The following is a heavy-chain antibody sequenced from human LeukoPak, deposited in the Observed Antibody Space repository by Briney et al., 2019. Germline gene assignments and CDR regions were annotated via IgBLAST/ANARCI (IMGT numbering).Heavy chain of an antibody. J-gene: IGHJ3*02. CDR3: ATYYYDGTGYYYRGFHI. V-gene: IGHV4-59*01. CDR1: GGSISSYY. CDR2: IYYSGST. Sequence: SETLSLTCTVSGGSISSYYWNWIRQYPGKGLEWIGYIYYSGSTNYNPSLKGRVTMSVYPSKSQFSLELSSVTAADTAVYYCATYYYDGTGYYYRGFHIWGQGTMVSVSS. D-gene: IGHD3-22*01.